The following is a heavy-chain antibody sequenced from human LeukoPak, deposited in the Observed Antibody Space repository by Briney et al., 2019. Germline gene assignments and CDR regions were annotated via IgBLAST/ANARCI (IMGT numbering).Heavy chain of an antibody. Sequence: GASVKVSCKASGYTLTGYYMHWVRQAPGQGLEWMGWINPNSGGTNYAQKFQGRVTMTRDTSISTAYMELSRLRSDDTAVYYCASRNYGSGSYYNIYYGMDVWGQGTTVTVSS. J-gene: IGHJ6*02. CDR1: GYTLTGYY. V-gene: IGHV1-2*02. CDR3: ASRNYGSGSYYNIYYGMDV. D-gene: IGHD3-10*01. CDR2: INPNSGGT.